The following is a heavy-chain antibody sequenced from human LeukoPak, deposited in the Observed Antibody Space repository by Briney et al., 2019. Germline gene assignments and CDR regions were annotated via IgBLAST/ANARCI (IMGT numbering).Heavy chain of an antibody. CDR1: GFSLSTSGVG. V-gene: IGHV2-5*02. Sequence: ESGPTLVKPTQTLTLTCTFSGFSLSTSGVGVGWIRQPPGKALEWLALIYWDDDKRYSPSLKGRLTIAKDTSKNQVVLTMTNMDPVDTATYYCAHRIHYYYGMDVWGKGTTVTVSS. J-gene: IGHJ6*04. CDR3: AHRIHYYYGMDV. CDR2: IYWDDDK.